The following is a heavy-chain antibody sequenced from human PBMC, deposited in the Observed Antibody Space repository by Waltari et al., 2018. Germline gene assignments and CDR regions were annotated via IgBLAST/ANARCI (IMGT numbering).Heavy chain of an antibody. D-gene: IGHD3-16*02. J-gene: IGHJ4*02. V-gene: IGHV4-59*01. CDR1: GGSISSYS. Sequence: QVQLQESGPGLVKPSETLSLTCTVSGGSISSYSWSWIRQPPGKGLEWIGYIYYSGSTNYNPSLKSRVTISVDTSKNQFSLKLSSVTAADTAVYYCARGYYDYVWGSYPGGEFDYWGQGTLVTVSS. CDR2: IYYSGST. CDR3: ARGYYDYVWGSYPGGEFDY.